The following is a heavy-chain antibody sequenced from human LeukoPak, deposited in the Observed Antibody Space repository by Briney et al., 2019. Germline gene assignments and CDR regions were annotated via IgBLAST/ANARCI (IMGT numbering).Heavy chain of an antibody. CDR3: ARGFGELSEENNWFDP. D-gene: IGHD3-10*01. V-gene: IGHV1-69*04. Sequence: GASVKVSCKASGGTFSSYAISWVRQAPGQGLEWMGRIIPILGIANYAQKFQGRVTITADKSTSTAYMELSSLRSEDTAVYYCARGFGELSEENNWFDPWGQGTLVTVSS. CDR1: GGTFSSYA. J-gene: IGHJ5*02. CDR2: IIPILGIA.